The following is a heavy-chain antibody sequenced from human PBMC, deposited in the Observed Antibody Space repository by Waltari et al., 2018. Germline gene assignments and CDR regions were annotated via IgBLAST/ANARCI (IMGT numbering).Heavy chain of an antibody. D-gene: IGHD2-8*02. V-gene: IGHV1-69*14. Sequence: QVQLVQSGAEVKKPGSSVKVSCKASGGTFSSYAISWVRQAPGQGLEWRGGIIPIFGTANYAPKFKGRVTITADKSTSTAYMELSSLRSEDTAVYYCAISTVLGSGDYYYYLDVWGKGTTVTVSS. CDR3: AISTVLGSGDYYYYLDV. CDR1: GGTFSSYA. CDR2: IIPIFGTA. J-gene: IGHJ6*03.